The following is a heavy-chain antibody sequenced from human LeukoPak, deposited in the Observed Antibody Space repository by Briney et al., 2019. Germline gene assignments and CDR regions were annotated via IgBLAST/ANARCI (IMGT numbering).Heavy chain of an antibody. CDR3: ARGDVDIVATIPFDY. Sequence: GASVKVSCKASGYTFTSYGISWVRQAPGQGLEWMGWISAYNGNTNYAQELQGRVTMTTDTSTSTAYMELRSLRSDDTAVYYCARGDVDIVATIPFDYWGQGTLVTVSS. CDR1: GYTFTSYG. CDR2: ISAYNGNT. J-gene: IGHJ4*02. D-gene: IGHD5-12*01. V-gene: IGHV1-18*01.